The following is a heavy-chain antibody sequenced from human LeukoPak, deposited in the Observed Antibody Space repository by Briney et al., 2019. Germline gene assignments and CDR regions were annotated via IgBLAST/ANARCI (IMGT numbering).Heavy chain of an antibody. J-gene: IGHJ5*02. V-gene: IGHV4-4*07. D-gene: IGHD3-9*01. CDR2: IYTSGST. CDR3: AREGRSYDILTGYYACWFDP. CDR1: GGSISSYY. Sequence: PSEALSLTCTVSGGSISSYYWSWIRQPAGKGLEWIGRIYTSGSTNDNPSLKGRVTMSVDTSKNQFSLKLSSVTAADTAVYYCAREGRSYDILTGYYACWFDPWGQGTLVTVSS.